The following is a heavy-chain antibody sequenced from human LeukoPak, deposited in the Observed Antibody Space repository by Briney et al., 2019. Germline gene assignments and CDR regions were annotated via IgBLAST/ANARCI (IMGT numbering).Heavy chain of an antibody. D-gene: IGHD2-15*01. CDR3: ARGAATPYYYYYMDV. J-gene: IGHJ6*03. Sequence: SETLSLTCAVYGGSFSGYYWSWIRQPPGKGLEWIGEISHSGSTNYNPSLKSRVTISVDTSKNQFSLKLSSVTAADTAVYYCARGAATPYYYYYMDVWGKGTTVTVSS. CDR1: GGSFSGYY. V-gene: IGHV4-34*01. CDR2: ISHSGST.